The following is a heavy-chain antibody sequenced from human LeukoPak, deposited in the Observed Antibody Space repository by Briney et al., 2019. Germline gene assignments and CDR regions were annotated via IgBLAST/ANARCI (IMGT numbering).Heavy chain of an antibody. CDR2: ISGSGGNT. J-gene: IGHJ4*02. CDR1: GFTFSSYG. CDR3: ALGVTTVSAYDY. D-gene: IGHD4-11*01. V-gene: IGHV3-23*01. Sequence: GGSLRLSCAASGFTFSSYGMSWVRQAPGKGLEWVSGISGSGGNTYYADSVKGRFTISRDNSKNTLYLQMNSLRAEDTAVYYCALGVTTVSAYDYWGQGTLVTVSS.